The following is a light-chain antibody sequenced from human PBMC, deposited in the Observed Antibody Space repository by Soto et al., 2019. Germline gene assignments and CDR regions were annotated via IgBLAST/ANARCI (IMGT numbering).Light chain of an antibody. CDR3: QQRIKWPRT. V-gene: IGKV3-11*01. CDR2: DTS. Sequence: EIVLTQSPATLSLSPGKRATLSCRASQSVSNFLAWYQQKAGQAPRLLIYDTSNRAGGIPARFSGSGSGTDFTLTMSSLEPDDFAVYYCQQRIKWPRTFGGGTKVEIK. J-gene: IGKJ4*01. CDR1: QSVSNF.